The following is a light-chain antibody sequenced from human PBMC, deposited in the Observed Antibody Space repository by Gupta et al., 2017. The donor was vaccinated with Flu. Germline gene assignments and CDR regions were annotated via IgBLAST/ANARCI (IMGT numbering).Light chain of an antibody. CDR3: AAWDDSQNVVV. V-gene: IGLV1-44*01. J-gene: IGLJ2*01. CDR2: SNN. Sequence: QSVLTQPPSSSTTPGQRVTISCSGSSSHIGSNTVNWYQQHPGTAPKLLIYSNNQRPSVVPDRFSGSKSGTSASLAISGLQAEDEADYYCAAWDDSQNVVVFGGGTKLTVL. CDR1: SSHIGSNT.